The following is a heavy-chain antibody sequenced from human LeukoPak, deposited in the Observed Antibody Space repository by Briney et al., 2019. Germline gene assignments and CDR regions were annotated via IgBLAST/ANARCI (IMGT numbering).Heavy chain of an antibody. D-gene: IGHD2-21*01. CDR1: GFTFSTYS. CDR3: ARRSDHHYDMDV. Sequence: GGSLRLSCGASGFTFSTYSMNWVRQAPGKGLEWLSYISISTITTYYADSVKGRFTISRDNAKNSLYLQMNSLRAEDSAVYYCARRSDHHYDMDVWGQGTTVTVSS. CDR2: ISISTITT. J-gene: IGHJ6*02. V-gene: IGHV3-48*04.